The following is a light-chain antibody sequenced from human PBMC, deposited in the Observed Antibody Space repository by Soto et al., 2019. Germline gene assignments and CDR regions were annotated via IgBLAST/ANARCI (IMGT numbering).Light chain of an antibody. CDR3: QQCYNWPPLT. Sequence: EIVLTQSPATLSLSPGERATLSCRARQSVSSYLAWYQQKPGQAPRLLIYDASNRATGIPARFSGSGSGTDFTLTISSLEPEDFAVYYCQQCYNWPPLTFGGGTKVEIK. J-gene: IGKJ4*01. CDR1: QSVSSY. CDR2: DAS. V-gene: IGKV3-11*01.